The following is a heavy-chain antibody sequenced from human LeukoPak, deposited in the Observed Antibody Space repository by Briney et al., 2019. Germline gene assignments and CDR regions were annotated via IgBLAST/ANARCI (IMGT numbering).Heavy chain of an antibody. Sequence: ASVKVSCKASGYTFTSYDINWARQATGQGLEWMGWMNPNSGNTGYAQKFQGRVTMTRNTSISTAYMELSSLRSEDTAVYYCARGGYSSSWYERDFDYWGQGTLVTVSS. CDR3: ARGGYSSSWYERDFDY. V-gene: IGHV1-8*01. CDR2: MNPNSGNT. CDR1: GYTFTSYD. J-gene: IGHJ4*02. D-gene: IGHD6-13*01.